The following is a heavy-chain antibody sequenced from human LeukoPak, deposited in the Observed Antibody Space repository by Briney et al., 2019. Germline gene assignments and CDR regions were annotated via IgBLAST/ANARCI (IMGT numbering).Heavy chain of an antibody. Sequence: ASVKVSCKVSGYTLTELSMHWVRQAPGQGLEWMGWINPNSGGTNYAQKFQGRVTMTRDTSISTAYMELSRLRSDDTAVYYCARDAYSSSFVFDYWGQGTLVTVSS. CDR2: INPNSGGT. V-gene: IGHV1-2*02. D-gene: IGHD6-6*01. CDR1: GYTLTELS. J-gene: IGHJ4*02. CDR3: ARDAYSSSFVFDY.